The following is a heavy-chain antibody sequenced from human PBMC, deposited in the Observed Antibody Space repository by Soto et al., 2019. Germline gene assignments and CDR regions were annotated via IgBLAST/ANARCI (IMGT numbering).Heavy chain of an antibody. D-gene: IGHD3-10*01. CDR1: GGSFSGYY. V-gene: IGHV4-34*01. Sequence: SETLSLTCAVYGGSFSGYYWSWIRQPPGKGLEWIGEINHSGSTNYNPSLKSRVTISVDTSKNQFSLKLSSVTAADTAVYYCGRGRQGRGYYGSGSKNWFDPWGQGTLVTVSS. J-gene: IGHJ5*02. CDR3: GRGRQGRGYYGSGSKNWFDP. CDR2: INHSGST.